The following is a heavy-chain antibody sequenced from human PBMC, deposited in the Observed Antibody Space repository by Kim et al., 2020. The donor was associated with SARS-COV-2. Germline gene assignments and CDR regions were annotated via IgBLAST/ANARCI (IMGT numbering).Heavy chain of an antibody. CDR3: AKDRGDYYDSSGFAFDI. Sequence: VKGRLTISRDNSKNTLYLQMNSLRAADTAVYYWAKDRGDYYDSSGFAFDIWGQGTMVTVSS. J-gene: IGHJ3*02. D-gene: IGHD3-22*01. V-gene: IGHV3-23*01.